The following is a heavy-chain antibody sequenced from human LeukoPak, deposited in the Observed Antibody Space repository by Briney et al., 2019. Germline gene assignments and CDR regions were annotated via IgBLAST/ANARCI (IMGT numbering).Heavy chain of an antibody. CDR3: AREGYDILTGHNPDGY. CDR2: IIPIFGTA. CDR1: GGTFSSYA. V-gene: IGHV1-69*05. Sequence: ASVKVSCKASGGTFSSYAISWERQAPGQGLEWMGRIIPIFGTANYAQKFQGRVTITTDESTSTAYMELSSLRSEDTAVYYCAREGYDILTGHNPDGYWGQGTLVTVSS. D-gene: IGHD3-9*01. J-gene: IGHJ4*02.